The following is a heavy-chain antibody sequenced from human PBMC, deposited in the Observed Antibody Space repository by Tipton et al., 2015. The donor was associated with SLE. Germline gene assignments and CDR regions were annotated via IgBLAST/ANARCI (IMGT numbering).Heavy chain of an antibody. D-gene: IGHD6-13*01. CDR2: INHNEIT. Sequence: TLSLTCAVYDRSFSGYYWTWIRQPPGQGPEWIGDINHNEITNYSPSLKSRVTITVDTSKNQFSLKLSSVTPADTAVYYCARGAAAADTGAFDSWGQGTMVTVSS. J-gene: IGHJ3*02. CDR3: ARGAAAADTGAFDS. CDR1: DRSFSGYY. V-gene: IGHV4-34*01.